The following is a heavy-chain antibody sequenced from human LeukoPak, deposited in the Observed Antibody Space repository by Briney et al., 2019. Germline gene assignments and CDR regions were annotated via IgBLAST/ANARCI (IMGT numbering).Heavy chain of an antibody. V-gene: IGHV4-4*07. Sequence: SETLSLTCTGSGGPISSHYWSWIRQRAGKGLEWIGRIYTSGSTNYNPSLKRRVTMSLDTSKNQFSLKLSSVTAADTAVYYCARDSGSYLFDYWGQGTLVTVSS. J-gene: IGHJ4*02. CDR2: IYTSGST. D-gene: IGHD1-26*01. CDR1: GGPISSHY. CDR3: ARDSGSYLFDY.